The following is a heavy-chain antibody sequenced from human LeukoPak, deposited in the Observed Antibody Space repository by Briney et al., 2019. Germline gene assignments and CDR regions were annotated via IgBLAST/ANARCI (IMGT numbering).Heavy chain of an antibody. CDR3: ARSQSGVFDV. V-gene: IGHV3-74*01. D-gene: IGHD2-15*01. J-gene: IGHJ3*01. Sequence: PGGSLRLSCVVSVFTFTNYWMQWVRQVPGKGLVWVARMNSDGTSIIHADSVKGRFTISRDNAENTLYLQMNSLRPEDTALYYCARSQSGVFDVWGQGTMVIVSS. CDR1: VFTFTNYW. CDR2: MNSDGTSI.